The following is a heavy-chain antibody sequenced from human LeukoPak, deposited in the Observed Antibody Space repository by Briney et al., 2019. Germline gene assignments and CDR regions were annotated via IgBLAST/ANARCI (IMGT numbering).Heavy chain of an antibody. CDR2: IYHSGST. CDR3: ARMVQSTDSSGFYLPEYFQH. CDR1: GYSISSSSYY. Sequence: SETLSLTCTVSGYSISSSSYYWGWIRQPPGKGLEWIGSIYHSGSTYYNPSLKSRVTISVDTSKNQFSLKLTSVTAADTAVYYCARMVQSTDSSGFYLPEYFQHWGQGTLVTVSS. V-gene: IGHV4-39*07. D-gene: IGHD3-22*01. J-gene: IGHJ1*01.